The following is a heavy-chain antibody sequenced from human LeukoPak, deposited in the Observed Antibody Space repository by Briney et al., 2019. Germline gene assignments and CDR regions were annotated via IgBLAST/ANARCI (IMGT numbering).Heavy chain of an antibody. CDR1: GFTFDDYA. Sequence: GGSLRLSCAASGFTFDDYAMHWVRQAPGKGLEWVSGISWNSGRIGYADSEKGRFTISRDNAKNSLYLQMNSLRAEDMALYYCAKDISPDFWSGSNFDYWGQGTLVTVSS. CDR3: AKDISPDFWSGSNFDY. V-gene: IGHV3-9*03. CDR2: ISWNSGRI. J-gene: IGHJ4*02. D-gene: IGHD3-3*01.